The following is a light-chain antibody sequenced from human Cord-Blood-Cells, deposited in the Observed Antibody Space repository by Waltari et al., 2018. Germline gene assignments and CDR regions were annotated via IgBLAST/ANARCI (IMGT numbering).Light chain of an antibody. CDR1: SSDVGGYNY. CDR3: SSYTSSSRV. J-gene: IGLJ3*02. Sequence: TSSDVGGYNYVSWYQQHPGKAPKLMIYDVSNRPSGVSNRFSGSKSGNTASLTISGLQAEDEADYYCSSYTSSSRVFGGGTKLTVL. V-gene: IGLV2-14*04. CDR2: DVS.